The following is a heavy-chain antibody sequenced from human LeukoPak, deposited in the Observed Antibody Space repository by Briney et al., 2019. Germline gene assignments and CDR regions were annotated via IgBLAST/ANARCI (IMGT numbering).Heavy chain of an antibody. CDR1: GYSFTSYW. Sequence: GASLQISCQGSGYSFTSYWIGWVRQLPGKGLEWMGIIYPGDSDTRYSPSFQGQVTISADKSISTAYLQWSSLKASDTAMYYCARPSSSGYYLPFGYWGQGTLVTVSS. J-gene: IGHJ4*02. CDR3: ARPSSSGYYLPFGY. V-gene: IGHV5-51*01. CDR2: IYPGDSDT. D-gene: IGHD3-22*01.